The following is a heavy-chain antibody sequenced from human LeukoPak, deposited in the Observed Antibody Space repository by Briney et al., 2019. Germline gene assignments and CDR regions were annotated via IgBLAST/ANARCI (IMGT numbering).Heavy chain of an antibody. J-gene: IGHJ6*02. CDR2: ISSSSGSI. Sequence: PGGSLRLSCAASGFTFSSNSMNWVRQAPGKGLEWVSAISSSSGSIYYADSVKGRFTISRDNAKNLLYLQMKSLRAEDTAVYYCARPVAASYYYYGMDVWGQGTTVTVSS. CDR3: ARPVAASYYYYGMDV. CDR1: GFTFSSNS. D-gene: IGHD6-19*01. V-gene: IGHV3-21*06.